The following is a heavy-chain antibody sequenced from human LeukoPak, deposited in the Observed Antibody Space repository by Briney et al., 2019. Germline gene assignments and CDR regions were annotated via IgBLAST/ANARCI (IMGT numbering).Heavy chain of an antibody. V-gene: IGHV4-39*07. D-gene: IGHD5-12*01. CDR3: ARAVGGYDWGDWGYYFDY. CDR2: IYYSGST. CDR1: GGSISSSSYY. J-gene: IGHJ4*02. Sequence: PSETLSLTCTVSGGSISSSSYYWGWIRQPPGKGLEWIGSIYYSGSTNYNPSLKSRVTISVDTSKNQFSLKLSSVTAADTAVYYCARAVGGYDWGDWGYYFDYWGQGTLVTVSS.